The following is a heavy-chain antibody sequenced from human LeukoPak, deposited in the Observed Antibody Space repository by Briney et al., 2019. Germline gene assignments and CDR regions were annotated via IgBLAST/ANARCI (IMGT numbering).Heavy chain of an antibody. CDR2: INDSVNT. J-gene: IGHJ4*02. CDR3: ARGLGDSGYDFLVY. Sequence: PSETLSLTCAVYGGSFSGYYWNWIRQPPGKGLEWIGEINDSVNTNYNPSLKSRVTLSVDTTKNQFSLKLSSVTAADSAIYYCARGLGDSGYDFLVYWGQGSLVTVSS. D-gene: IGHD5-12*01. CDR1: GGSFSGYY. V-gene: IGHV4-34*01.